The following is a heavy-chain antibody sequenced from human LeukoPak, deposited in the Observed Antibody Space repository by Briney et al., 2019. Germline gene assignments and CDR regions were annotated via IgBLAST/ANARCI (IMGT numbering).Heavy chain of an antibody. Sequence: ASVKVSCKTSGYSFDIYGISWVRQAPGQGLEWMGWISAYTGQTKYAQKVQGRVSMTTETSTRTAYMELRSLRSDDTAVYYCARWSGNFGYWGQGTPVTVSS. CDR1: GYSFDIYG. J-gene: IGHJ4*02. D-gene: IGHD6-25*01. CDR3: ARWSGNFGY. CDR2: ISAYTGQT. V-gene: IGHV1-18*01.